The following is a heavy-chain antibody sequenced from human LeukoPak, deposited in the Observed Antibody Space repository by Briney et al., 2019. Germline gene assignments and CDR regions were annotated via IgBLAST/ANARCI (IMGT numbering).Heavy chain of an antibody. CDR1: GSTFSSYA. D-gene: IGHD3-10*01. V-gene: IGHV1-69*06. CDR3: AGGTYYYGSGSYYRKRYYYYGMDV. CDR2: IIPIFGTA. Sequence: ASVKVSCKASGSTFSSYAISWVRQAPGQGLEWMGGIIPIFGTANYAQKFQGRVTITADKSTGTAYMELSSLRSEDTAVYYCAGGTYYYGSGSYYRKRYYYYGMDVWGKGTTVTVSS. J-gene: IGHJ6*04.